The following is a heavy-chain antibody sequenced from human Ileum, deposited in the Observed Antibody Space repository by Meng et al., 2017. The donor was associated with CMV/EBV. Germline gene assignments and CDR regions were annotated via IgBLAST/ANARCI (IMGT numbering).Heavy chain of an antibody. Sequence: ASVKVSCKASGYSFSSYGIAWVRQAPGQGLEWMGWISVYSEKTNYPQKLQGRVTMTTDTSTSTAYMELRSLRSDDTAVYYCARAVEYNWNYGTGDYWGRGTLVTVSS. J-gene: IGHJ4*02. V-gene: IGHV1-18*04. CDR3: ARAVEYNWNYGTGDY. CDR1: GYSFSSYG. D-gene: IGHD1-7*01. CDR2: ISVYSEKT.